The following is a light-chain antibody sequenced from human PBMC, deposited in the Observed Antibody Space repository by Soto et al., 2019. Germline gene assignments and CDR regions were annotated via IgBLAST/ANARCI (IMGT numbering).Light chain of an antibody. V-gene: IGKV1-5*03. CDR1: QSISNW. J-gene: IGKJ2*01. CDR3: QQYDRFPYT. Sequence: DIQMTQSPSTLSASVGDTVTITCRASQSISNWLAWYQQKPGQAPKLLIHKASTLESGVPSRFSGSGSGTEFSLTISSLQPDDFANFYCQQYDRFPYTFGQGNKLEIK. CDR2: KAS.